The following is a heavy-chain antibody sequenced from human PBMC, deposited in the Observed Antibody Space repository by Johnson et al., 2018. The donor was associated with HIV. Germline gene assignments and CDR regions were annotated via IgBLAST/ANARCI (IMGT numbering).Heavy chain of an antibody. CDR1: GFTFSSYG. J-gene: IGHJ3*02. CDR2: IWYDGSNK. CDR3: ASSFYQQLRAFDI. V-gene: IGHV3-33*01. D-gene: IGHD6-13*01. Sequence: QVQLVESGGGVVQPGGSLRLSCAASGFTFSSYGMHWVRQAPGKGLEWVAVIWYDGSNKYYADSVKGRFTISRDNSKNTLYLQMNSLRAEDTAVYYCASSFYQQLRAFDIWGQGTMVTVSS.